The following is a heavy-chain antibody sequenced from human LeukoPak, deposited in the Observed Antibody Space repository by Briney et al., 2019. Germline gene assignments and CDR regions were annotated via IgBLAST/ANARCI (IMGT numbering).Heavy chain of an antibody. J-gene: IGHJ4*02. V-gene: IGHV3-53*01. D-gene: IGHD6-13*01. CDR1: GFTVSSNY. CDR3: ARLGIIAAAGSDY. Sequence: GGSLRLSCAASGFTVSSNYMSWVRQAPGKGLGWVSVIYSGGSTYYADSVKGRFTISRDNSKDTLYLQMNSLRAEDTAVYYCARLGIIAAAGSDYWGQGTLVTVSS. CDR2: IYSGGST.